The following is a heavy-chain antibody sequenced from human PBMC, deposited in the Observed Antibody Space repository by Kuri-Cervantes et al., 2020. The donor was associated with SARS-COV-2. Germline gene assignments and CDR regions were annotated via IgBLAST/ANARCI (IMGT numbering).Heavy chain of an antibody. V-gene: IGHV4-30-2*01. J-gene: IGHJ6*02. CDR2: IYHSGST. Sequence: SETLSLTCAVSGGSISSGGYSWSWIRQPPGKGLEWIGYIYHSGSTYYNPSLKSRVTISVDRSKNQFSLKLSSVTAADTAVYYCARARITIFGVAYHYYYGMDVWGQGTTVTVSS. CDR3: ARARITIFGVAYHYYYGMDV. CDR1: GGSISSGGYS. D-gene: IGHD3-3*01.